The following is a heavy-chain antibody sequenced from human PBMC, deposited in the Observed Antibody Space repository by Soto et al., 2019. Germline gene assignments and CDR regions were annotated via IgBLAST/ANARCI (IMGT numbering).Heavy chain of an antibody. CDR2: IIPIFGTA. V-gene: IGHV1-69*06. D-gene: IGHD1-1*01. CDR1: GGTFSSYA. Sequence: SVKVSCKASGGTFSSYAISWVRQAPGQGLEWMGGIIPIFGTANYSPSFQGPVTISADKSISTAYLQWSSLKASDTAIYYCARNGDGYPAPYYFDYWGQGTLVTVSS. CDR3: ARNGDGYPAPYYFDY. J-gene: IGHJ4*02.